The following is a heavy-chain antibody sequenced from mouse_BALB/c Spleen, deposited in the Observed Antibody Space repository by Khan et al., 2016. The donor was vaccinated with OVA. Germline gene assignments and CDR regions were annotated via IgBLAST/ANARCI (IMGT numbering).Heavy chain of an antibody. CDR2: IDPFSTGT. D-gene: IGHD3-3*01. CDR1: GYSFTTYY. V-gene: IGHV1S135*01. J-gene: IGHJ3*01. Sequence: QLQQSGPELMKPGASVNISCKASGYSFTTYYIHWVKQSRGKSLEWIGYIDPFSTGTDYNQKFKGQATLTVDKSSNTAYMHLSSLTSEDSAVYYCARGTFDFWGQGTLVTVSA. CDR3: ARGTFDF.